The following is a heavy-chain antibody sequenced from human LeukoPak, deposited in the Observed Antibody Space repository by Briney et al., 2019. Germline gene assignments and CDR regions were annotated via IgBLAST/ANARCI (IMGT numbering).Heavy chain of an antibody. CDR3: ARGRVPRRGTAEVSAMWYYYYYMDV. Sequence: SETLSLTCTVSGGSISSDYWSWIRQPPGKGLEWIGYIYYSGSTDYNPSPKSRVTISVDTSKNQFSLKLSSVTAADTAVYYCARGRVPRRGTAEVSAMWYYYYYMDVWGKGTTVTISS. V-gene: IGHV4-59*01. CDR2: IYYSGST. D-gene: IGHD2-15*01. CDR1: GGSISSDY. J-gene: IGHJ6*03.